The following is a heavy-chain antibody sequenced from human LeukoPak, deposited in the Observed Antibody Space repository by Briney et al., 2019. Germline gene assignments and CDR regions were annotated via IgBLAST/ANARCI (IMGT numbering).Heavy chain of an antibody. CDR1: GYTFTKYY. V-gene: IGHV1-46*01. J-gene: IGHJ4*02. CDR3: ASREGYYDSSGYYG. CDR2: INPSGGST. D-gene: IGHD3-22*01. Sequence: GASVKVSCKASGYTFTKYYMHWVRQAPGQGLEWMGIINPSGGSTSYAQKFQGRVTMTRDTSISTAYMELSRLRSDDTAVYYCASREGYYDSSGYYGWGQGTLVTVSS.